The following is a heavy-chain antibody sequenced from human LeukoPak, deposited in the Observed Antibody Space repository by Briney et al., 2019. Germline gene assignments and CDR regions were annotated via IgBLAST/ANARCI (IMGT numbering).Heavy chain of an antibody. CDR2: INPNSGGT. V-gene: IGHV1-2*02. CDR1: GYTFTGYY. CDR3: ARDESFRLSVFIQAAIPTWTY. D-gene: IGHD2-2*02. J-gene: IGHJ4*02. Sequence: ASVKVSCKASGYTFTGYYMHWVRQAPGQGLEWMGWINPNSGGTNYAQKFQGRVTMTRDTSVSTAYMELSRLRSDDTAVYYCARDESFRLSVFIQAAIPTWTYWGQGTLVTVSS.